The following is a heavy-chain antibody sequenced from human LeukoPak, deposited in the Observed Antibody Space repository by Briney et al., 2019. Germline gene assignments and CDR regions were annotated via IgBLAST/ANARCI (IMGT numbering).Heavy chain of an antibody. V-gene: IGHV3-13*04. CDR3: VRGTGYSAYDYDFDY. CDR1: GFTFSSYD. J-gene: IGHJ4*02. D-gene: IGHD5-12*01. CDR2: IGTAGDT. Sequence: PGGSLRLSCAASGFTFSSYDMHWVRQTRGKGLEWVSAIGTAGDTYYPGSVKGRFTISRENAKNSLYLQMNSLRAGDTAVYYCVRGTGYSAYDYDFDYWGQGTLVTVSS.